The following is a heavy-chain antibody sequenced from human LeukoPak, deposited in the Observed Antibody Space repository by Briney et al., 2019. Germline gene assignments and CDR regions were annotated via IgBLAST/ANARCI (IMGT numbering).Heavy chain of an antibody. V-gene: IGHV3-9*01. CDR3: AKDKGKTGTGTIDS. D-gene: IGHD1-1*01. CDR1: GFSFNDYA. CDR2: ITWNSNGI. Sequence: PGRSLRLSCAASGFSFNDYAMHWVRQAPGKGLEGVSGITWNSNGIAYADSVKGRFTISRDNAKNSLYVQIDSLRPEDTAFYYCAKDKGKTGTGTIDSWGQGTLVTVSS. J-gene: IGHJ4*02.